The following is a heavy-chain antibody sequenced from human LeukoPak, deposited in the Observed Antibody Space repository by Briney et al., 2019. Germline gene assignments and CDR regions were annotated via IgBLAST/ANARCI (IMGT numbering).Heavy chain of an antibody. CDR3: AKDPGGDGYNYFDY. Sequence: GGSLRLSCAASGFTFSSYGMNWVRQAPGKGRERVAFIREDGSNKYYEESVKGRFTISRDNSKNTLYLQMNSLRVEDAAVYYCAKDPGGDGYNYFDYWGQGTLVTASS. V-gene: IGHV3-30*02. D-gene: IGHD5-24*01. J-gene: IGHJ4*02. CDR2: IREDGSNK. CDR1: GFTFSSYG.